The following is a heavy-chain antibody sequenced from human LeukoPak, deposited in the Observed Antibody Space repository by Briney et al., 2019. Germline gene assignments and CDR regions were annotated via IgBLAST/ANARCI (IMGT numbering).Heavy chain of an antibody. CDR1: GFTFSSSW. J-gene: IGHJ6*03. CDR2: IKQDGSDK. V-gene: IGHV3-7*01. Sequence: GGSLRLSCAAPGFTFSSSWISWVRQAPGKGLEWGANIKQDGSDKYYADSVKGRFTISRDNAKNSLYLQMNSMRGEDTAVYYCARDGYNSPYYYYMDVWGKGTTVTVSS. D-gene: IGHD5-24*01. CDR3: ARDGYNSPYYYYMDV.